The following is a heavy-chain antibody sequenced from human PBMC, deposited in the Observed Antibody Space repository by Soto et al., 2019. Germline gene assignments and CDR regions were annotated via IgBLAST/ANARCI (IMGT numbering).Heavy chain of an antibody. D-gene: IGHD3-3*01. CDR3: ARHLVGSITYDFWCGSSYYFY. CDR2: IYYSGST. V-gene: IGHV4-39*01. J-gene: IGHJ4*01. Sequence: ILQNTGKGLEWIGSIYYSGSTYYNPSLKSRVTISVDTSKNQFALKLSSVTAADTAVYYCARHLVGSITYDFWCGSSYYFY.